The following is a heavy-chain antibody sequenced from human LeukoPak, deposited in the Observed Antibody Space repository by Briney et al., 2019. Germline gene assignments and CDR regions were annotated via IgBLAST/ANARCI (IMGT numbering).Heavy chain of an antibody. CDR1: GGSISSYY. CDR2: IYYSGST. J-gene: IGHJ4*02. CDR3: AREGYYGSGSYSYFDY. D-gene: IGHD3-10*01. Sequence: PSETLSLTCTVSGGSISSYYWSWIRQPPGKGLEWIGYIYYSGSTNYNPSLKSRATISVDTSKNQFSLKLSSVTAADTAVYYCAREGYYGSGSYSYFDYWGQGTLVTVSS. V-gene: IGHV4-59*01.